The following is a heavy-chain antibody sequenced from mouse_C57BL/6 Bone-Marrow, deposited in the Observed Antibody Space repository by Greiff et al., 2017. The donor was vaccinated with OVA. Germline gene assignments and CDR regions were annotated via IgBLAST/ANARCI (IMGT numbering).Heavy chain of an antibody. V-gene: IGHV5-9-1*02. D-gene: IGHD2-5*01. J-gene: IGHJ2*01. CDR1: GFTFSSYA. CDR3: TREGSNSYFDY. CDR2: ISSGGDYI. Sequence: EVQGVESGEGLVKPGGSLKLSCAASGFTFSSYAMSWVRQTPEKRLEWVAYISSGGDYIYYADTVKGRFTISRDNARNTLYLQMSSLKSEDTAMYYCTREGSNSYFDYWGQGTTLTVSS.